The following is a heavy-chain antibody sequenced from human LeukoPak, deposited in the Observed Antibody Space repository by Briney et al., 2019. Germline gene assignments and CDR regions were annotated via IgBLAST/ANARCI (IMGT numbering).Heavy chain of an antibody. CDR1: GYTFTSYG. V-gene: IGHV1-18*01. CDR3: ARDLRRVAGTTGFSPFDY. D-gene: IGHD4-17*01. Sequence: GASVKVSCKASGYTFTSYGISWVRQAPGQGLEWMGWISAYNGNTNYAQKLQGRVTMTTDTSTSTAYMELRSLRSDDTAVYYCARDLRRVAGTTGFSPFDYWGQGTLVTVSS. J-gene: IGHJ4*02. CDR2: ISAYNGNT.